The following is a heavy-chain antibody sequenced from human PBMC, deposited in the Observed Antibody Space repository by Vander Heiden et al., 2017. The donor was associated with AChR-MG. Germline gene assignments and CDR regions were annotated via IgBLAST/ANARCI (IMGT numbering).Heavy chain of an antibody. Sequence: EVQLVQSGAEVKKPGESLKISCKASGYTFTNYWIGWVRQMPGKGLEWMGIIYPGDSDTSYSPSFQGQVTGSADKSITTAYRQWSSRKASDTAMYYCARHRGGGDNNWFDSWGQGTLVTVSS. CDR3: ARHRGGGDNNWFDS. CDR2: IYPGDSDT. D-gene: IGHD3-16*01. V-gene: IGHV5-51*01. J-gene: IGHJ5*01. CDR1: GYTFTNYW.